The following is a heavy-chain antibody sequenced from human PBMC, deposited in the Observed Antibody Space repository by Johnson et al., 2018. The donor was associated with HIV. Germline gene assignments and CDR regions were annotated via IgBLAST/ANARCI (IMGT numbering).Heavy chain of an antibody. V-gene: IGHV3-66*01. Sequence: VQLVESGGGLVQPGGSLRLSCAASGFTVSSNFMTWVRQAPGKGLEWVSVIYRGGSTYYADSVKGRFTISRDNSKNTLYLQMNSLRAEDMAVYYCARDSGGKYYIMDAFDIWGQGTMVTVSS. CDR3: ARDSGGKYYIMDAFDI. CDR2: IYRGGST. J-gene: IGHJ3*02. CDR1: GFTVSSNF. D-gene: IGHD1-26*01.